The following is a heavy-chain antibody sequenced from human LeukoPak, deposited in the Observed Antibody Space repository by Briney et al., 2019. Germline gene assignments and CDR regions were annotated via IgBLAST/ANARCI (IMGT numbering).Heavy chain of an antibody. CDR3: VRVGAAFLDDAFDI. J-gene: IGHJ3*02. Sequence: PGESLRLSCAASGFTFSSYGMHWVRQAPGKGLVWVSRINSDESITTYAGSVKGRFTISRDNAKNSLYLQMNSLRAEDTAVYYCVRVGAAFLDDAFDIWGQGTMVTVSS. V-gene: IGHV3-74*01. CDR2: INSDESIT. D-gene: IGHD2-15*01. CDR1: GFTFSSYG.